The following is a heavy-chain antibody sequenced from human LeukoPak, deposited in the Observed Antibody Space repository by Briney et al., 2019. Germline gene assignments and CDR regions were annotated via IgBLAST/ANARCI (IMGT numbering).Heavy chain of an antibody. J-gene: IGHJ4*02. CDR3: AKESELNYDILTGYSHFDY. D-gene: IGHD3-9*01. Sequence: GGSLRLSCAASGFTFSSYAMSWVRQAPGKGLEWVSAISGSGGSTYYADSVKGRFTISRDNSKNTLYLQMNSLRAEDTAVYYCAKESELNYDILTGYSHFDYWGQGTPVTVSS. CDR2: ISGSGGST. V-gene: IGHV3-23*01. CDR1: GFTFSSYA.